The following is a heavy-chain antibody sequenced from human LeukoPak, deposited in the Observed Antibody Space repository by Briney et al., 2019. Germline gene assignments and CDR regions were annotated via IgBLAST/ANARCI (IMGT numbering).Heavy chain of an antibody. CDR1: GFTFDDYA. J-gene: IGHJ5*02. Sequence: GRSLRLSCAASGFTFDDYAMHWVRQAPGKGLEWVSCISWNSGSIGYADSVKGRFTISRDNAKNSLYLQMNSLRAEDTALYYCAKDQTYYYDSSGPNWFDPWGQGTLVTVSS. CDR2: ISWNSGSI. CDR3: AKDQTYYYDSSGPNWFDP. V-gene: IGHV3-9*01. D-gene: IGHD3-22*01.